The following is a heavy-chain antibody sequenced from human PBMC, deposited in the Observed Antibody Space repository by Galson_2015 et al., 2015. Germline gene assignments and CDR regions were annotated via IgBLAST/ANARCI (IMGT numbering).Heavy chain of an antibody. CDR2: ISGSGGST. J-gene: IGHJ4*02. CDR1: GFTFSSYA. Sequence: SKRLSCAASGFTFSSYAMSWVRQAPGKGLEWVSAISGSGGSTYYADSVKGRFTISRDNSKNTLDLQMNSLRAEDTAVYYCAKDLMRDFWSGYYVGGDYWGQGTLVTVSS. CDR3: AKDLMRDFWSGYYVGGDY. D-gene: IGHD3-3*01. V-gene: IGHV3-23*01.